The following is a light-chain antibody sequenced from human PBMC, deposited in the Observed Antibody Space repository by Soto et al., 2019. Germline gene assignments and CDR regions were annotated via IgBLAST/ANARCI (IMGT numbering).Light chain of an antibody. Sequence: QSALTQPASVSGSPGQSITISCTGTSSDVGGYNYVSWYQQHPDKAPKLMIYEVSNRPSGVSNRFSGSKSGNTASLTISGLQAEDEADYYCSSYTSTSPPVVFGGGTKLTVL. V-gene: IGLV2-14*01. J-gene: IGLJ2*01. CDR2: EVS. CDR1: SSDVGGYNY. CDR3: SSYTSTSPPVV.